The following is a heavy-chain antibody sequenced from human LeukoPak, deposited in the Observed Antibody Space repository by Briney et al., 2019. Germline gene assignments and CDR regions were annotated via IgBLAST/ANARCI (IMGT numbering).Heavy chain of an antibody. D-gene: IGHD2-21*02. CDR2: INTKGET. Sequence: SETLSLTCTVSGVSMSAYQWSWVRQSPEKGLEWIGCINTKGETSYNPSLKSRVTISVDTSKNQFSLKLSSVTAADTAVYYCARAVTAFDYWGQGTLVTVSS. J-gene: IGHJ4*02. CDR3: ARAVTAFDY. V-gene: IGHV4-4*09. CDR1: GVSMSAYQ.